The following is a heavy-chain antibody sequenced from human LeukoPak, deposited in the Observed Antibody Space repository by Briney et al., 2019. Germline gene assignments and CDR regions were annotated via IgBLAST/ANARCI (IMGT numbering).Heavy chain of an antibody. CDR2: IKQDGSEK. Sequence: HPGGSLRLSCAASGFTFSSYWMSWVRQAPGKGLEWVANIKQDGSEKYYVDSVKGRFTISRDNAKNSLYLQMNSLRAEDTAVYYCAGVGAAEYFDYWGQGTLVTVSS. V-gene: IGHV3-7*03. CDR3: AGVGAAEYFDY. CDR1: GFTFSSYW. D-gene: IGHD1-26*01. J-gene: IGHJ4*02.